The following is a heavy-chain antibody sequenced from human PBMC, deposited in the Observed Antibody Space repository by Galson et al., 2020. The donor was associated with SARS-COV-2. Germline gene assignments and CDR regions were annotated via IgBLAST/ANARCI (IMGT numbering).Heavy chain of an antibody. Sequence: GGSLRLSCAVSGFTFSSYSMNWVRQAPGKGLEWVSSISSSSSYIYYADSVKGRFTISRDNAKNSLYLQMNSLRAEDTAVYYCARGFHYYDSSGPPDYWGQGTLVTVSS. CDR3: ARGFHYYDSSGPPDY. CDR2: ISSSSSYI. V-gene: IGHV3-21*01. J-gene: IGHJ4*02. D-gene: IGHD3-22*01. CDR1: GFTFSSYS.